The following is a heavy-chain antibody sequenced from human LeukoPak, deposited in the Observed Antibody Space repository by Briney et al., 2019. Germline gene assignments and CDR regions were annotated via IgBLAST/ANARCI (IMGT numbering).Heavy chain of an antibody. CDR1: GLTGSSKY. D-gene: IGHD6-6*01. J-gene: IGHJ6*03. V-gene: IGHV3-53*05. CDR3: ARGHVGFKQPVHYYYYYMDV. Sequence: PVGYLRLCCAASGLTGSSKYISRAHQAPGKELKWRSGINSGGGTYYEASAKGRFTISKDNSKNTLYLQMNSLRAEDTAVYYCARGHVGFKQPVHYYYYYMDVWGKGTTVTVSS. CDR2: INSGGGT.